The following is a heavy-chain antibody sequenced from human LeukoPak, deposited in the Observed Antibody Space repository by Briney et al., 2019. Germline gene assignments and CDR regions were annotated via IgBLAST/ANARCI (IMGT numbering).Heavy chain of an antibody. CDR2: IYYSGST. J-gene: IGHJ4*02. D-gene: IGHD3-16*01. V-gene: IGHV4-30-4*01. CDR3: ARASDYVNFDY. Sequence: SETLSLTCTVSGGSISSGDYYWSWIRQPPGQGLEWIGYIYYSGSTYYNPSLKSRVTISVDTSKNQFSLKLSSVTAADTAVYYCARASDYVNFDYWGQGTLVTVSS. CDR1: GGSISSGDYY.